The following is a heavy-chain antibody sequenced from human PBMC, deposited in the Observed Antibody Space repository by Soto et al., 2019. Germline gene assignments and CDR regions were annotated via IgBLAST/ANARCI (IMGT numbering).Heavy chain of an antibody. J-gene: IGHJ4*02. CDR2: IYYTGNP. CDR1: GGSISSGGTGSY. V-gene: IGHV4-31*03. Sequence: QVQLQESGPGLVKPSQTLSLTCPVSGGSISSGGTGSYWTWIRHLPGKGLAWIGYIYYTGNPYYNPSLKSRPTISIDTSENQFSLKLTSVTAADTAVYFCASGHDAYKVRYWGQGTLVTVSS. CDR3: ASGHDAYKVRY. D-gene: IGHD1-1*01.